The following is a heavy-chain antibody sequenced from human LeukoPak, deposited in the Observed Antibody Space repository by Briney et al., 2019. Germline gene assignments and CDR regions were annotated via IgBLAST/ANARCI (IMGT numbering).Heavy chain of an antibody. CDR3: ARDKTTTYYDFWSGYSAMDV. D-gene: IGHD3-3*01. Sequence: GGSLRLSCAASGFTFSNYDMSWVRQAPGKGLEWVSAISGTGDSTYYADSVTGRFSISRDNSKNSLYLQMNSLRAEDTAVYYCARDKTTTYYDFWSGYSAMDVWGKGTTVTVSS. CDR1: GFTFSNYD. J-gene: IGHJ6*03. V-gene: IGHV3-23*01. CDR2: ISGTGDST.